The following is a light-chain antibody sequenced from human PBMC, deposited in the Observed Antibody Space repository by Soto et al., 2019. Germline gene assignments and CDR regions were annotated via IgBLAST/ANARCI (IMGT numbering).Light chain of an antibody. CDR1: EGVGSS. J-gene: IGKJ1*01. CDR3: QQYNDWPRT. CDR2: GAS. Sequence: EIIMTQSPATLSVSPGEGTTLSGRASEGVGSSLAWYQQKPGQAPRVLIYGASTTAPGIPARFSGSGSGTEVTLTISSLQSEDSAVYHCQQYNDWPRTFGQGTKVDIK. V-gene: IGKV3-15*01.